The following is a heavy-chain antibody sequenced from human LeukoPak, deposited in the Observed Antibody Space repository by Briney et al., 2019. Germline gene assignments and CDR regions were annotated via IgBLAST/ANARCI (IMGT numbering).Heavy chain of an antibody. CDR3: ARRYGRGPADY. V-gene: IGHV1-18*01. D-gene: IGHD5-24*01. CDR2: ISAYNGNT. J-gene: IGHJ4*02. CDR1: GGTFSSYA. Sequence: GASVKVSCKASGGTFSSYAISWVRQAPGQGLEWMGWISAYNGNTNYAQKLQGRVTITADKSTSTAYMELSSLRSEDTAVYYCARRYGRGPADYWGQGTLVTVSS.